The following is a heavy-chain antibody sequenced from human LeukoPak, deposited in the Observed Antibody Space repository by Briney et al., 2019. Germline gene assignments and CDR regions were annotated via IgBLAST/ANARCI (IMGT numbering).Heavy chain of an antibody. CDR2: IIPIFGTA. V-gene: IGHV1-69*13. CDR1: GGTFSSYA. CDR3: ASYDIYPPHRFDP. D-gene: IGHD3-9*01. Sequence: ASVKVSCKASGGTFSSYAISWVRQAPGQGLEWMGGIIPIFGTANYAQKFQGRVTITADGSTSTAYMELSSLRSEDTAVYYCASYDIYPPHRFDPWGQGTLVTVSS. J-gene: IGHJ5*02.